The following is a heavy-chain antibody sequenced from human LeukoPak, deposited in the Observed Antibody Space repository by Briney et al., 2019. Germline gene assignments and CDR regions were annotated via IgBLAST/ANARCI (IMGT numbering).Heavy chain of an antibody. J-gene: IGHJ4*02. Sequence: SETLSLTCTVSGGSISSYYWSWIRQPPGKGLEWIGYIYYSGSTNYNPSLKSRVTISVDKSKNQFSLKLSSVTAADTAVYYCARMAYCTNGVCYWEFDYWGQGTLVTVSS. CDR1: GGSISSYY. CDR3: ARMAYCTNGVCYWEFDY. D-gene: IGHD2-8*01. CDR2: IYYSGST. V-gene: IGHV4-59*12.